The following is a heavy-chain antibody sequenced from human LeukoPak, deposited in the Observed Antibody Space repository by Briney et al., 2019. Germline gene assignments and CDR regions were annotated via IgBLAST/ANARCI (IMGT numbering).Heavy chain of an antibody. CDR1: GFTFSSYA. J-gene: IGHJ6*03. V-gene: IGHV3-64*01. D-gene: IGHD6-19*01. CDR3: ARGTHSSGLRGYYMDV. Sequence: PGGSLRLSCAASGFTFSSYAMHWVRQAPGKRLEYVSAISSSGGSTYYANSVKGRFTISRDNSKNTLYLQMGSLRAEDMAVYYCARGTHSSGLRGYYMDVWGKGTTVTVSS. CDR2: ISSSGGST.